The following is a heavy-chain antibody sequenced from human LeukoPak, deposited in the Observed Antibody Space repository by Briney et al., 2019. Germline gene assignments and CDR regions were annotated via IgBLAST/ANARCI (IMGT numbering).Heavy chain of an antibody. CDR2: ISSSSKYI. V-gene: IGHV3-21*01. CDR1: GFTFNTYA. Sequence: GGSLRLSCAASGFTFNTYAMNWVRQAPGKGLEWVSCISSSSKYIYYADSVKGRFTISRDNAKNPLYLQMNSLRAEDTAVYYCARGRELEGHWGQGTLVTVSS. J-gene: IGHJ4*02. CDR3: ARGRELEGH. D-gene: IGHD1-7*01.